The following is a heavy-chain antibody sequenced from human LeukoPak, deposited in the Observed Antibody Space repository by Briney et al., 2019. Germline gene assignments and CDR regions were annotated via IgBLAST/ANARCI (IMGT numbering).Heavy chain of an antibody. CDR2: INKDGSEE. CDR3: ATYDNWVAGDV. D-gene: IGHD1-1*01. Sequence: GGSLRLSCAASEFMFSDYWMSWVRQTPGKGPEWVASINKDGSEEYYADSVKGRFTVSRDNAKNSLFLQMNNLRVEDTAIYYCATYDNWVAGDVWGQGTTVSVSS. J-gene: IGHJ6*02. CDR1: EFMFSDYW. V-gene: IGHV3-7*01.